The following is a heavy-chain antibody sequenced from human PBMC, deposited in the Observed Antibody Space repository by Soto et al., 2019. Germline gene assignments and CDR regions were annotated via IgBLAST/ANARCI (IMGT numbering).Heavy chain of an antibody. D-gene: IGHD1-1*01. Sequence: AGGSLRLSCAASGFTFSSYAMSWVRQAPGKGLEWVSAISGSGGSTNYADSVKGRFTISRDNAKNTLYLQMNSLRAEDTAVYYCAKDLTWNQADYWGQGALVTVSS. CDR2: ISGSGGST. J-gene: IGHJ4*02. CDR3: AKDLTWNQADY. V-gene: IGHV3-23*01. CDR1: GFTFSSYA.